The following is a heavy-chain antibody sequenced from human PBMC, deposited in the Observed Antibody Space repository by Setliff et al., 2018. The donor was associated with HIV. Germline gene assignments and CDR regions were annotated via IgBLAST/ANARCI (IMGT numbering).Heavy chain of an antibody. CDR3: ATPMFPNYHDNSVLID. J-gene: IGHJ1*01. D-gene: IGHD3-22*01. Sequence: ASVKVSCKTSGYTFTSYDVHWVRQATGQGLEWMGYLNPKSGDTGSAQRSQDRLTITADTSVSTAYLELGSLRSDDTAVYYCATPMFPNYHDNSVLIDWGQGTPVTVSS. CDR1: GYTFTSYD. V-gene: IGHV1-8*03. CDR2: LNPKSGDT.